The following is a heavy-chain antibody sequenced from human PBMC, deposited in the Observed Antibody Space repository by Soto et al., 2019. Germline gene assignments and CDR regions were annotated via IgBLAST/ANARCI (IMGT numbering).Heavy chain of an antibody. CDR1: GFTFSDHA. J-gene: IGHJ4*02. D-gene: IGHD2-21*01. V-gene: IGHV3-23*01. CDR2: ISGGGSGA. Sequence: EVQLLESGGGLVQPGGSLRLSCTASGFTFSDHAMTWVRQAPGKGLEWLSGISGGGSGAYYADSVKGRFTVSRANSNNALFLQMDSLRVEDTAVYYCAIALWWWTHWGQGTGVTVSS. CDR3: AIALWWWTH.